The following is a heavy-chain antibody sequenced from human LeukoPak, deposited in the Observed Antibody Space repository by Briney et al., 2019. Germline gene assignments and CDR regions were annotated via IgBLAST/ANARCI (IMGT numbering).Heavy chain of an antibody. J-gene: IGHJ4*02. CDR3: ARVLKGVVVPLAKVGF. CDR1: GGSISSGGYY. CDR2: IYHSGST. D-gene: IGHD2-15*01. V-gene: IGHV4-30-2*01. Sequence: SQTLSLTCTVSGGSISSGGYYWSWIRQPPGKGLEWIGYIYHSGSTYYNPSLKSRVTMSVDRPKNQFSLKLTSLTAADTAVYYCARVLKGVVVPLAKVGFWGQGTLVTVSS.